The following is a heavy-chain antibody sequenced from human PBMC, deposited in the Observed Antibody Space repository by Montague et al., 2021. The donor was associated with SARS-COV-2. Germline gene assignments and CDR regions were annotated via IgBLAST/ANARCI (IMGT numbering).Heavy chain of an antibody. D-gene: IGHD2-15*01. Sequence: SLRLSCAASGFTFSSHWMRWVRLAPGKGLEWVANIKQDGSEKYYVDSVKGRFSISRDNAKNSLYLQMNSLRAEDTAVYYCARDRTYCSGGSCLYYYYYGMDVWGQGTTVTVSS. CDR3: ARDRTYCSGGSCLYYYYYGMDV. CDR1: GFTFSSHW. J-gene: IGHJ6*02. V-gene: IGHV3-7*01. CDR2: IKQDGSEK.